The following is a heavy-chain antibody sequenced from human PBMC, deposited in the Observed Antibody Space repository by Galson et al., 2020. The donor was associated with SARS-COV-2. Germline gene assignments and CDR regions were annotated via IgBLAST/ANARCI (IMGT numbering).Heavy chain of an antibody. CDR1: GYTFISFY. D-gene: IGHD2-21*01. CDR3: AREWGDLNSSVFAY. V-gene: IGHV1-46*04. CDR2: INPSGDIT. Sequence: ASVKVSCKASGYTFISFYIHWVRQAPGQGLEWMGVINPSGDITSYAQELRGRVTVTRDMSTQTVYMELSSLTSEDAAVYYCAREWGDLNSSVFAYWGQG. J-gene: IGHJ4*02.